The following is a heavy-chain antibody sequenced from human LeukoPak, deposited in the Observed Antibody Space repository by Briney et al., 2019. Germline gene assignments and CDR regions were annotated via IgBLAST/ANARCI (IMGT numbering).Heavy chain of an antibody. V-gene: IGHV1-8*01. CDR1: GYTFTSFD. D-gene: IGHD3-9*01. J-gene: IGHJ4*02. CDR2: INPSSGNT. CDR3: VRALRIDDISTGYLAAGVDY. Sequence: ASVKVSCKASGYTFTSFDINWVRQATGQGLEWMGWINPSSGNTGYALKFQGRVTMTRSTSIITAYMELSSLRSDDTAVYYCVRALRIDDISTGYLAAGVDYWGQGTLVTVSS.